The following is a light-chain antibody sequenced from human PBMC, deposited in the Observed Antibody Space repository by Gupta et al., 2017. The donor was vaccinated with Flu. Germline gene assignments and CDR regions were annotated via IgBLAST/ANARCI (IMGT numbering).Light chain of an antibody. CDR2: DAS. J-gene: IGKJ4*01. V-gene: IGKV3-11*01. Sequence: EIVLTQSPATLSLSPGERATLSCRASQSVGTNLAWYQQKPGQAPRLLIYDASTRATGIPARFSGRGSGADFTLTISSLEPEDFAVYYCQQRTDWLLAFGGGTKVEIK. CDR1: QSVGTN. CDR3: QQRTDWLLA.